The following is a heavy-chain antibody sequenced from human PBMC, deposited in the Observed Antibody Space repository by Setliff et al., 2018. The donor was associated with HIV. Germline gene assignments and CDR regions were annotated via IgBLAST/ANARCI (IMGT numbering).Heavy chain of an antibody. CDR2: ISGSGSGV. D-gene: IGHD3-16*01. CDR1: GFTFSSYS. V-gene: IGHV3-48*01. CDR3: ARDLIWGFDY. J-gene: IGHJ4*02. Sequence: GGSLRLSCAASGFTFSSYSMNWVRQSPGKGLEWVSYISGSGSGVDYADSVKGSFTVSRDNARSSLYLQLNSLRSEDTAVYYCARDLIWGFDYWGQGTPVTVSS.